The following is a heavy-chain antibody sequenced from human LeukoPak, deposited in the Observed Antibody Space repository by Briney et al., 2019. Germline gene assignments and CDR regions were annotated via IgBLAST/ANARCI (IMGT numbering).Heavy chain of an antibody. D-gene: IGHD3-10*01. J-gene: IGHJ3*02. CDR1: GGTFSSYA. CDR3: ARLRNYYGSGSYYNVDAFDI. CDR2: IIPIFGTA. Sequence: SVNVSCKASGGTFSSYAISWVRQAPGQGLEWMGGIIPIFGTANYAQKFQGRVTITADESTSTAYIELSSLRSEDTAVYYCARLRNYYGSGSYYNVDAFDIWGQGTMVTVSS. V-gene: IGHV1-69*01.